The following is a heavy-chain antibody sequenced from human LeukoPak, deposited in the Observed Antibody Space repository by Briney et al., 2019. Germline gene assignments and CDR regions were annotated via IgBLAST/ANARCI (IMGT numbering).Heavy chain of an antibody. J-gene: IGHJ4*02. Sequence: GGSLRLSCAASGFIFSNYAMHWVRQAPGKGLEWVAVISYDGSNKYYADSVKGRFTISRDNAKNTLYLQMNSLRAGDTAVYYCASTPNGVAAIYFDYWGQGTLVTVSS. CDR2: ISYDGSNK. D-gene: IGHD2-15*01. V-gene: IGHV3-30*04. CDR1: GFIFSNYA. CDR3: ASTPNGVAAIYFDY.